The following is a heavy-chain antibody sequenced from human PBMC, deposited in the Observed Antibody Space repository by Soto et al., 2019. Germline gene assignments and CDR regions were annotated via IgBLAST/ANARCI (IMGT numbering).Heavy chain of an antibody. J-gene: IGHJ3*01. D-gene: IGHD3-3*01. Sequence: QLQLQESGPGLVKPSETLSLTCSVSGGSISTDSYNWDWIRQSPGKGLEWIGTIYYDGTPSYNPSLTSQVTISVDTSRNHFSLKVKSVTAADTAMYYCARFFGNAFDVWGQGTMVKVSS. CDR1: GGSISTDSYN. CDR2: IYYDGTP. V-gene: IGHV4-39*02. CDR3: ARFFGNAFDV.